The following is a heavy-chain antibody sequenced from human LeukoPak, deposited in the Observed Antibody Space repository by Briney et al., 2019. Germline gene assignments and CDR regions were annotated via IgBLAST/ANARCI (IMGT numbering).Heavy chain of an antibody. Sequence: ASVKVSCKASGYTFTGYYMHWVRQAPGQGLEWMGWINPNSGGTNYAQKFQGRGTMTRDTSISTAYMELSRLRSDDTAVYYCAREYYDSSGYYSTYYYYYMDVWGKGTTVTVSS. CDR1: GYTFTGYY. CDR3: AREYYDSSGYYSTYYYYYMDV. J-gene: IGHJ6*03. V-gene: IGHV1-2*02. CDR2: INPNSGGT. D-gene: IGHD3-22*01.